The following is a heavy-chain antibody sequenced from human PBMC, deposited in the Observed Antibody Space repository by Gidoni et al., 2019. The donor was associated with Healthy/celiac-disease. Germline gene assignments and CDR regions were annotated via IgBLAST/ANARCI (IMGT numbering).Heavy chain of an antibody. CDR1: GCPFGEYA. CDR3: TREFQQWLCNDFDY. CDR2: IRSKAYGGTT. V-gene: IGHV3-49*03. Sequence: EVPLVASGGSLLQPGRPRSRPCTASGCPFGEYARSWCRPAPGKGLQWVGFIRSKAYGGTTEYAASVKGRFTITREDSKSTAYLKMNSLKTEDTAVYYCTREFQQWLCNDFDYWGQGTLVTVSS. D-gene: IGHD6-19*01. J-gene: IGHJ4*02.